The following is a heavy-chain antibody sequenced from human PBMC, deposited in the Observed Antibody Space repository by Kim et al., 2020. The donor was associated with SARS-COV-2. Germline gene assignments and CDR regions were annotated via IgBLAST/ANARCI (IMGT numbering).Heavy chain of an antibody. CDR2: ISGNGDST. Sequence: GGSLRLSCAASGFTFSSYAMSWVRQAPGKGPEWVSGISGNGDSTYYADSVKGRFSISRDNSKNTLYLQMNSLRAEDTAVYYCAKFTMRVVARGGYFDYWGQGTLVTVSS. J-gene: IGHJ4*02. V-gene: IGHV3-23*01. CDR3: AKFTMRVVARGGYFDY. D-gene: IGHD3-22*01. CDR1: GFTFSSYA.